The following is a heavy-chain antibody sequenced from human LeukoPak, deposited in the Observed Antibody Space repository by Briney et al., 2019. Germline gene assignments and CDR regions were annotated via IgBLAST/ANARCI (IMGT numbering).Heavy chain of an antibody. J-gene: IGHJ6*04. D-gene: IGHD3-10*01. CDR3: ASLRGRGVSGYYYYGMDV. CDR1: GGTFSSYA. Sequence: GASVKVSCKASGGTFSSYAISWVRQAPGQGLEWMGGIIPIFGTANYAQKFQGRVTITADESTSTAYMELSSLRSEDTAVYYCASLRGRGVSGYYYYGMDVWGKGTTVTVSS. CDR2: IIPIFGTA. V-gene: IGHV1-69*13.